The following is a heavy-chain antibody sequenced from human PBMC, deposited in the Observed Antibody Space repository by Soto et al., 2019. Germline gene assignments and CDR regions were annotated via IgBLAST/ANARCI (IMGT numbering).Heavy chain of an antibody. V-gene: IGHV1-18*01. Sequence: GASVKVSCKASGYTFTNYGINWVRQAPGQGLEWMGWINVYNGNTNYAQKLQGRVTMTTDTSTNTAYMELRSLRSDDTAVYYCARDPLIVMVASDYGMDVWGQGTTVTVSS. CDR3: ARDPLIVMVASDYGMDV. CDR1: GYTFTNYG. CDR2: INVYNGNT. J-gene: IGHJ6*02. D-gene: IGHD2-21*01.